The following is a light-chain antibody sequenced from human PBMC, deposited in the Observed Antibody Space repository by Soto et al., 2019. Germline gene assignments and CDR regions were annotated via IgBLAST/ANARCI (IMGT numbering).Light chain of an antibody. CDR2: DVS. J-gene: IGLJ1*01. Sequence: QSALTQPRSVSGSPGQSVTVSCIGTSSVVGDYNSVSWYQQHPGKAPKLMIYDVSKRPSGVLDRFSGSKSGNTASLTISGLQAEDEADYYCCSYVGSPTYVFGTGTKVTVL. CDR1: SSVVGDYNS. V-gene: IGLV2-11*01. CDR3: CSYVGSPTYV.